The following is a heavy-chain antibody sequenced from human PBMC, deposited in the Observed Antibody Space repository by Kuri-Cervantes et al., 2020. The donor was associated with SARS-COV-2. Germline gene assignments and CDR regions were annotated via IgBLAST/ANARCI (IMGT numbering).Heavy chain of an antibody. D-gene: IGHD1-26*01. Sequence: VKVSCKASGYTFTGYYMHWVRQAPGQGLEWMGWINPNSGGTNYAQKFQGRVTMTRDTSISTAYMELSRLRSDDTAVYYCAREIQYSGSSLDFDYWGQGTLVTVSS. J-gene: IGHJ4*02. CDR3: AREIQYSGSSLDFDY. CDR2: INPNSGGT. V-gene: IGHV1-2*02. CDR1: GYTFTGYY.